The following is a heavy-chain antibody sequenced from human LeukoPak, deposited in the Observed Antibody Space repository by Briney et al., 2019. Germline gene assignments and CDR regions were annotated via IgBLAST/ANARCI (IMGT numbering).Heavy chain of an antibody. V-gene: IGHV4-34*01. Sequence: SETLSLTCAVYGAPFSYYYWSWIRQAPGKGLEWIGDVNHSGNTKYNPSLKSRVTMSVDTSKNQFSLKLTSVTAADTAVYYCARGAGYSREVNYYHYMDVWGKGTTVTVSS. CDR2: VNHSGNT. D-gene: IGHD5-12*01. J-gene: IGHJ6*03. CDR1: GAPFSYYY. CDR3: ARGAGYSREVNYYHYMDV.